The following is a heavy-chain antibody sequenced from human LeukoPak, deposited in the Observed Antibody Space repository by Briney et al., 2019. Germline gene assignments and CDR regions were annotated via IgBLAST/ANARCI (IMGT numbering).Heavy chain of an antibody. J-gene: IGHJ4*02. CDR1: SRSISGYY. Sequence: PSDPLSLTCTVSSRSISGYYGSCLRQPPGEGLEWIGYIYYSGSNKYNPPLKSRVHLSVETSKNQLSLNLRPVTSADTSVYLCARGRFGESSDYWGQGTLVTVSS. D-gene: IGHD3-10*01. V-gene: IGHV4-59*07. CDR2: IYYSGSN. CDR3: ARGRFGESSDY.